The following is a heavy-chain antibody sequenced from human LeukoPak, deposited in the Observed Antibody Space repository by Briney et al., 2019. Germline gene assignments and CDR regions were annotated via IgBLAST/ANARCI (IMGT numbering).Heavy chain of an antibody. CDR1: GYTFTSYG. V-gene: IGHV1-18*01. J-gene: IGHJ4*02. Sequence: ASVKVSCKASGYTFTSYGISWVRQAPGQGLEWMGWISAYNGNTNYAQKLQGRVTMTTDTSTSTAYMELRSLRSDDTAVYYCAREKHWYSSSWYKRNDFDYWGQGTLVTVSS. D-gene: IGHD6-13*01. CDR2: ISAYNGNT. CDR3: AREKHWYSSSWYKRNDFDY.